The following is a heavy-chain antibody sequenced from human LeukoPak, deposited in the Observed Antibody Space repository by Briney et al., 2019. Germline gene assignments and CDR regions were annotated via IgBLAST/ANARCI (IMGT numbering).Heavy chain of an antibody. J-gene: IGHJ3*02. D-gene: IGHD6-19*01. CDR1: GYTFTSYY. CDR3: ARGGRERYSSGWTDAFDI. CDR2: INSSGGST. Sequence: ASVKVSCKASGYTFTSYYMHWVRQAPGQGLEWMGIINSSGGSTSYAQKFQGRVTMTRDTSTSTVYVELSSLSSEDTAVYYCARGGRERYSSGWTDAFDIWGQGTMVTVSS. V-gene: IGHV1-46*01.